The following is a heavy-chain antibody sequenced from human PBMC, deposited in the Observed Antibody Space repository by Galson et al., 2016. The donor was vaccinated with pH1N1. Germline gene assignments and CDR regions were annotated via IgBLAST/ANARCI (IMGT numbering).Heavy chain of an antibody. J-gene: IGHJ4*02. D-gene: IGHD5-24*01. CDR1: GFTFDDYA. CDR2: ISWNSGSI. CDR3: AKSHGYNYCPFDY. Sequence: SLRLSCAASGFTFDDYAVYWVRQAPGKGLEWVSGISWNSGSIAYADSVKGRFTISRDNAKNSLYLQMNSLRAEDTALYYCAKSHGYNYCPFDYWGQGTLVTVSS. V-gene: IGHV3-9*01.